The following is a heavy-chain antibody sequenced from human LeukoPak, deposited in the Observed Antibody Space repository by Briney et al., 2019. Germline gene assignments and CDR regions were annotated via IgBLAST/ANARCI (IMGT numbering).Heavy chain of an antibody. CDR2: ISYDGSNK. CDR3: AKDDGGYALFY. J-gene: IGHJ4*02. D-gene: IGHD5-12*01. V-gene: IGHV3-30*18. CDR1: GFTFSSYG. Sequence: GGSLRLSCAASGFTFSSYGMHWVRQAPGKGLEWVAVISYDGSNKYYEDSVKGRFTISRDNSKNTLYLQMNSLRAEDTAVYYCAKDDGGYALFYWGQGTLVTVSS.